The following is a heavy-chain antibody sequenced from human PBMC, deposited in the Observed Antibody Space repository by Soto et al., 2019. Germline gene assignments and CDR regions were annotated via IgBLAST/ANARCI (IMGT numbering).Heavy chain of an antibody. D-gene: IGHD2-2*01. CDR3: ASVSGLSVVPAAMQSFEPNFDY. V-gene: IGHV4-34*01. CDR2: IKHSGIT. CDR1: GGSFSGYY. J-gene: IGHJ4*02. Sequence: SETLSLTCAVYGGSFSGYYWSWIRKPPGKGQERNGEIKHSGITNYNPSLKSRVTISLDTSKNQFSLKLSSVTAADTFVYYCASVSGLSVVPAAMQSFEPNFDYWGQG.